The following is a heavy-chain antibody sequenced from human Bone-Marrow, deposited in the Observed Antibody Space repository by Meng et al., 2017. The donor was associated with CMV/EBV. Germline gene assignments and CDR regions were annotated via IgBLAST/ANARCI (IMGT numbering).Heavy chain of an antibody. J-gene: IGHJ4*02. CDR1: GFSLGTSGMR. CDR3: ARSSGDSNYFEY. CDR2: IDWDDDK. Sequence: SGLKLVKPTQILTLTCTFSGFSLGTSGMRVSWIRQPPGKALEWLARIDWDDDKFYSTSLKSRVSISKDTSKNQVVLTMTNMDPVDTTTYNCARSSGDSNYFEYWAQGTLVTVSS. D-gene: IGHD5-18*01. V-gene: IGHV2-70D*14.